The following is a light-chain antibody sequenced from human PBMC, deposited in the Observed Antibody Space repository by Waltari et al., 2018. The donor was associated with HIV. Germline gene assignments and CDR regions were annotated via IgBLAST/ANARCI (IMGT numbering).Light chain of an antibody. Sequence: QSALTQPASVSGSPGQSITISCTGTSSDVGGYNYVSWYQQYAGKAPKLMSYDVSNRPSGVSNRFAGSKSGNTASLTISGRQAEDEADYYCSSFTSSSTLVFGGGTKLTVL. J-gene: IGLJ2*01. V-gene: IGLV2-14*01. CDR3: SSFTSSSTLV. CDR1: SSDVGGYNY. CDR2: DVS.